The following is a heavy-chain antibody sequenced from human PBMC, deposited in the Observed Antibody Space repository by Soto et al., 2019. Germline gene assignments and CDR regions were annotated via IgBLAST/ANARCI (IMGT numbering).Heavy chain of an antibody. J-gene: IGHJ4*02. CDR2: ISYDGRNK. V-gene: IGHV3-30*04. CDR3: ARNEYRGSSDY. D-gene: IGHD5-12*01. Sequence: GGSLRLSCAASGFTFSTYAMHWVRQAPGKGLEWVAVISYDGRNKYYAGSVKGRFTISRDNSKNTLYLQMNSLRVEDTAVYYCARNEYRGSSDYWGQGTLVTVSS. CDR1: GFTFSTYA.